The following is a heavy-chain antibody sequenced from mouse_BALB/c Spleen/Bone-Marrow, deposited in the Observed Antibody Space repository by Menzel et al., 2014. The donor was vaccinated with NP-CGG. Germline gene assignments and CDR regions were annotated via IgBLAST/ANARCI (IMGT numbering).Heavy chain of an antibody. Sequence: EVKVVESGGGLVKSGGSLKLSCAASGFSFNSYGMSWVRQTPEKRLEWVATISGGGSYTFYPDSVKGRFTISRDNAKNNLDLQLSSLRSEDTALYYCARHAYYDQTEVSFVYWGQGTLVTVSA. CDR3: ARHAYYDQTEVSFVY. D-gene: IGHD2-4*01. CDR1: GFSFNSYG. J-gene: IGHJ3*01. CDR2: ISGGGSYT. V-gene: IGHV5-9-2*01.